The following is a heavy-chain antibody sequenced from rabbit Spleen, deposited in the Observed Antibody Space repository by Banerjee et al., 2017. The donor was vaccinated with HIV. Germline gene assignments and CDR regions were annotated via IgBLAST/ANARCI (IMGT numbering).Heavy chain of an antibody. V-gene: IGHV1S45*01. Sequence: QEQLVEYGGDLVQPEGSLTLTCKASGFSFSNKAVMCWVRQTPGKGLEWIACINAVTGKAVYASWAKGRFTFSKTSSTTVTLQMNSLTAADTATYFCARGGGLWGQGTLVTVS. CDR3: ARGGGL. CDR2: INAVTGKA. J-gene: IGHJ3*01. CDR1: GFSFSNKAV.